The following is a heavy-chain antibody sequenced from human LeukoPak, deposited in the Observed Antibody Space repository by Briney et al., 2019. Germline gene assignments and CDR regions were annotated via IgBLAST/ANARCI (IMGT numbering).Heavy chain of an antibody. D-gene: IGHD4-17*01. CDR1: GFTFSSYW. V-gene: IGHV3-7*01. CDR3: AKPTFDYGDYAFDY. J-gene: IGHJ4*02. Sequence: GGSLRLSCAASGFTFSSYWMTWVRQAPGKGLEWVASIKQDGSEKYYVDSVKGRFTISRDNAKNSLFLQMNSLRAEDTAVYYCAKPTFDYGDYAFDYWGQGTLVTVSS. CDR2: IKQDGSEK.